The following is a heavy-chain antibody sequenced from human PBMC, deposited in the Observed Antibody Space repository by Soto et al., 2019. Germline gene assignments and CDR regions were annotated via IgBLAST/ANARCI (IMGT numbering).Heavy chain of an antibody. D-gene: IGHD1-26*01. J-gene: IGHJ4*02. CDR1: GFTFSSNS. CDR3: ARDLHVGTYFDY. CDR2: ISSSSSYI. V-gene: IGHV3-21*01. Sequence: GGSLRLSCAASGFTFSSNSMNWVRQAPGKGLEGVSSISSSSSYIYCADSVKGRFTISRDNAKNSLYLQMNSLRVEDTAVYFCARDLHVGTYFDYWGQGTLVTVSS.